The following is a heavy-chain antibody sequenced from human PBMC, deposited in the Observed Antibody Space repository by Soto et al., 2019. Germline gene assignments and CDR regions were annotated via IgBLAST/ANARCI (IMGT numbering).Heavy chain of an antibody. D-gene: IGHD2-15*01. Sequence: PGGSLRLSCAASGFTFSSYWMHWVRQAPGKGLVWVSRINSDGSSTSYADSVKGRFTISRDNAKNTLYLQMNSLRAEDTAVYYCARVYCSGGSCSHLGYWGQGTLVTVSS. CDR2: INSDGSST. V-gene: IGHV3-74*01. J-gene: IGHJ4*02. CDR1: GFTFSSYW. CDR3: ARVYCSGGSCSHLGY.